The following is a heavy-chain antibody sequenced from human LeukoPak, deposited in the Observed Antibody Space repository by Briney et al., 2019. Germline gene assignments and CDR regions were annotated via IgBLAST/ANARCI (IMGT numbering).Heavy chain of an antibody. CDR3: VRVGSGATRADTLDL. Sequence: KSEGSLRLSCAASGFTFSAYSMNWVRQAPGEGLEWVSSIGAAGSHIYYADSMKGRFTISRDNAKSSLFLQMNSLRAEDTGIYYCVRVGSGATRADTLDLWGQGTMVTVSS. V-gene: IGHV3-21*01. J-gene: IGHJ3*01. D-gene: IGHD6-19*01. CDR1: GFTFSAYS. CDR2: IGAAGSHI.